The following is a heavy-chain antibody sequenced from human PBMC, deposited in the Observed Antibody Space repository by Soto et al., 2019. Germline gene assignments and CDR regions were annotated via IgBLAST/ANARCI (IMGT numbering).Heavy chain of an antibody. D-gene: IGHD2-2*01. Sequence: SETLSLTCAVYGGSFSGYYWSWIRQPPGKGLEWIGEINHSGSTNYNPSLKSRVTISVDTSKNQFSLKLSSVTAADTAVYYCARGGDIVVVPAAKGNYGMDVWGQGTLVTVSS. CDR2: INHSGST. J-gene: IGHJ6*02. CDR1: GGSFSGYY. V-gene: IGHV4-34*01. CDR3: ARGGDIVVVPAAKGNYGMDV.